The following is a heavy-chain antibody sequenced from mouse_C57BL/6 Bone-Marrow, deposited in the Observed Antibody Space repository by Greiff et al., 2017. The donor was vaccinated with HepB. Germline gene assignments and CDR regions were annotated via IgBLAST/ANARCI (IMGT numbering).Heavy chain of an antibody. J-gene: IGHJ3*01. CDR3: ARRRLRAWFAY. CDR2: ISSGSSTI. D-gene: IGHD2-4*01. Sequence: EVKLVESGGGLVKPGGSLKLSCAASGFTFSDYGMHWVRQAPEKGLEWVAYISSGSSTIYYADTVKGRFTISRDNAKNTLFLQMTSLRSEDTAMYYCARRRLRAWFAYWGQGTLVTVSA. CDR1: GFTFSDYG. V-gene: IGHV5-17*01.